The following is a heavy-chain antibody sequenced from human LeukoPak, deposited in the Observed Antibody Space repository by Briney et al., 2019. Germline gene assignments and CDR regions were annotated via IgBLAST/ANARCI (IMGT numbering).Heavy chain of an antibody. CDR2: IDYNGNT. Sequence: SETLSLTCTVSGGSISSSNYCWGWIRQPPGKGMEWIGSIDYNGNTNYNPSLKSRVTISVDTSKNQFSLKLSSVTAADTAVYYCARLPRTNYYMDVWGKGTTVTISS. V-gene: IGHV4-39*01. D-gene: IGHD2-2*01. J-gene: IGHJ6*03. CDR1: GGSISSSNYC. CDR3: ARLPRTNYYMDV.